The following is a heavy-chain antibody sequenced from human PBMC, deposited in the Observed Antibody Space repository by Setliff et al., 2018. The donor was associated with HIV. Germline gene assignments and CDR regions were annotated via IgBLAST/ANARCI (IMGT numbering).Heavy chain of an antibody. D-gene: IGHD1-26*01. Sequence: VASVMVSCKTFGYTFTDFYIHWVRQVPGQGLEWMGRINPNSGGTNYAQNFQDRVTMTRDASLNTAYMELNILTSDDRAIYYCAREGIGSFTLFEYWGQGTLVTVSS. V-gene: IGHV1-2*06. CDR3: AREGIGSFTLFEY. J-gene: IGHJ4*02. CDR1: GYTFTDFY. CDR2: INPNSGGT.